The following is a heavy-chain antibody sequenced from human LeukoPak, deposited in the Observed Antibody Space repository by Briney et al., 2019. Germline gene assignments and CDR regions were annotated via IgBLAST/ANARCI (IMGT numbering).Heavy chain of an antibody. Sequence: GRSLRLSCAASGFTFSSYGMHWVRQAPGKGLEWVAVIWYDGSNKYYADSVKGRFTISRDNAKNSLYLQMNSLRAEDTAFYYCAREAYNAFDYWARGTLVTVSS. CDR3: AREAYNAFDY. D-gene: IGHD1-1*01. V-gene: IGHV3-33*01. J-gene: IGHJ4*02. CDR2: IWYDGSNK. CDR1: GFTFSSYG.